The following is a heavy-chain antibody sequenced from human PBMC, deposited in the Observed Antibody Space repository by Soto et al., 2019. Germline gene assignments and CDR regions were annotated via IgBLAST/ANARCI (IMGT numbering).Heavy chain of an antibody. CDR3: AKETYYDFWSGYYTQTQSFDY. CDR1: GFTFSSYG. V-gene: IGHV3-30*18. CDR2: ISYDGSNK. D-gene: IGHD3-3*01. J-gene: IGHJ4*02. Sequence: GGSLRLSCAASGFTFSSYGMHWVRQAPGKGLEWVAVISYDGSNKYYADSVKGRFTISRDNSKNTLYLQMNSLRAEDTAVYYCAKETYYDFWSGYYTQTQSFDYWGQGTLVTVSS.